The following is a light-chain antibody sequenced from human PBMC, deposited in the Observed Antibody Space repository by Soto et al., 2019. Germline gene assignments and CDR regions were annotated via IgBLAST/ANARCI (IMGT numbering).Light chain of an antibody. CDR1: SSDVGGFNY. Sequence: QSVLTQPASVSGSPGQSITISCTGTSSDVGGFNYVSRYQQYPGKAPKLIIYEVSNRPSGVSSRFSGSKSGNTASLIISGLQAEDEADYYCSSYTTNNSPHVFGAGTKVTVL. J-gene: IGLJ1*01. CDR2: EVS. V-gene: IGLV2-14*01. CDR3: SSYTTNNSPHV.